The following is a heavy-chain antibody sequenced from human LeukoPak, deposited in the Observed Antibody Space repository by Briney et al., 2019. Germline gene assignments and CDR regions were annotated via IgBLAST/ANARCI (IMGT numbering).Heavy chain of an antibody. V-gene: IGHV3-23*01. J-gene: IGHJ4*02. CDR2: ISGSDGST. Sequence: GGSLRLSCAASGFTFSSYAMSWVRQAPGKGLEWVSAISGSDGSTYYADSVKGRFTISRDNSKNTLYLQMNSLRAEDTAVYYCAKVNYYYDSSGYCYWGQGTLVTVSS. CDR3: AKVNYYYDSSGYCY. D-gene: IGHD3-22*01. CDR1: GFTFSSYA.